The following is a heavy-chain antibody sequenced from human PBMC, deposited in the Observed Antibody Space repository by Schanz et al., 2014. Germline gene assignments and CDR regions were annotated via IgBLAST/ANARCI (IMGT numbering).Heavy chain of an antibody. V-gene: IGHV1-18*01. CDR1: GYTFTSYG. CDR2: ISPYNGNT. J-gene: IGHJ4*02. CDR3: ARYQSPYTNSCDVRYFDY. D-gene: IGHD6-6*01. Sequence: QVQLVQSGAEVKKPGASVKVSCKASGYTFTSYGISWVRQAPGQGLEWMGWISPYNGNTNYAQKLQGRVTMTADTSTSTAYMDLRSLRSDDTAVYYCARYQSPYTNSCDVRYFDYWGQGSLVTVSS.